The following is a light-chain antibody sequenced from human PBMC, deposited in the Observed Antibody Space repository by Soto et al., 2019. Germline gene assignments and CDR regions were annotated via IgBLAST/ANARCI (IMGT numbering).Light chain of an antibody. CDR3: QQYNNWPPIT. Sequence: EIVLTQSPGTLSLSPGERATLSCRASQSVSSNLAWYQQKPGRAPRLLIYGASTRATGIPARFSGSGSGTEFTLTISSLQSEDFAVYYCQQYNNWPPITFGQGTRLEI. V-gene: IGKV3-15*01. CDR2: GAS. CDR1: QSVSSN. J-gene: IGKJ5*01.